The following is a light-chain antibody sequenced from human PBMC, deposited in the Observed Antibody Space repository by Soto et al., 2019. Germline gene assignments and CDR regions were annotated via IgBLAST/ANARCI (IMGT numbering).Light chain of an antibody. Sequence: QAVLTQSPSASASLGASVKLTCTLSRGHSSYAIAWHQQQPEKGPRYLMKLNSDGSHSKGDGIPDRFSGSSSGAERYLTISILQSEDEADYYCQTWGTGIHVFGTGTKLTVL. V-gene: IGLV4-69*01. J-gene: IGLJ1*01. CDR2: LNSDGSH. CDR3: QTWGTGIHV. CDR1: RGHSSYA.